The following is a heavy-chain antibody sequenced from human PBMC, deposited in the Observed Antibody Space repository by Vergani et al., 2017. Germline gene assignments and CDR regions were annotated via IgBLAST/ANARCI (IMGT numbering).Heavy chain of an antibody. CDR2: IIPILGIA. CDR1: GGTFSRYT. D-gene: IGHD3-16*01. V-gene: IGHV1-69*02. J-gene: IGHJ4*02. Sequence: QVQMVQSGSEVKKPGSSVKVSCKASGGTFSRYTITWVRQAPGQGLEWMGRIIPILGIANYAQKFQGRVTITADKSTCTAYMELSSLRSEDTAVYYCASSNPGDAGGSDYWGQGTLVTVSS. CDR3: ASSNPGDAGGSDY.